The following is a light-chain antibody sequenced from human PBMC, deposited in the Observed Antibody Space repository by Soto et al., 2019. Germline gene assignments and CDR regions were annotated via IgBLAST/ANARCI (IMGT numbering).Light chain of an antibody. CDR3: QQYDNYKPLT. CDR2: DAS. J-gene: IGKJ4*01. V-gene: IGKV1-5*01. CDR1: QSISSW. Sequence: DIHMTQSPSTLSASVLDRFTITCRASQSISSWLAWYQQKPGKAPKLLIFDASSLESGTPSRFSGRRSGTQFTLTINGLQPDDFATYYCQQYDNYKPLTFGGGTKVDIK.